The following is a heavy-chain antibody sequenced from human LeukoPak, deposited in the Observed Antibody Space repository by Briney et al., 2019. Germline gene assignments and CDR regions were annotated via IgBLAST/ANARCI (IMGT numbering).Heavy chain of an antibody. J-gene: IGHJ4*02. D-gene: IGHD3-22*01. CDR1: GYTFTSYG. Sequence: ASVKVSFKASGYTFTSYGISWVRQAPGQGLEWMGWISAYNGNTNYAQKLQGRVTMTTDTSTSTAYMELRSLRSDDTAVYYCARAYYYDSSGYYRLLDYWGQGTLVTVSS. CDR2: ISAYNGNT. V-gene: IGHV1-18*01. CDR3: ARAYYYDSSGYYRLLDY.